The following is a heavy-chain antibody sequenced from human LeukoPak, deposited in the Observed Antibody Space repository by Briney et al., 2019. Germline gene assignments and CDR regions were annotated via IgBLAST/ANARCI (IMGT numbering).Heavy chain of an antibody. J-gene: IGHJ6*03. CDR3: ARGGNYYPAHDYYYQYMDV. Sequence: SETLSLTCTVSGGSLSDYYWTWIRQPAGKGLEWIGRIYTSGSTNYNPSLKSRLTMSIDTSKNQFSLRLSSVTAAGTAVYYCARGGNYYPAHDYYYQYMDVWNKGTTVTVSS. D-gene: IGHD1-26*01. V-gene: IGHV4-4*07. CDR1: GGSLSDYY. CDR2: IYTSGST.